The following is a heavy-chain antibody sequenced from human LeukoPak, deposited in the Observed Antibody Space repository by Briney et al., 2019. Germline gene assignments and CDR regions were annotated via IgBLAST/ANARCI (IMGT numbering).Heavy chain of an antibody. V-gene: IGHV3-11*01. Sequence: PGGSLRLSCAASGFTFSDYYMSWIRQAPGEGLEWGSYISSSGSTIYYADSVKGRFTISRDNAKNSLYLQMNSLRAEDTAVYYCARDKRRDGYNLSYWGQGTLVTVSS. D-gene: IGHD5-24*01. J-gene: IGHJ4*02. CDR2: ISSSGSTI. CDR3: ARDKRRDGYNLSY. CDR1: GFTFSDYY.